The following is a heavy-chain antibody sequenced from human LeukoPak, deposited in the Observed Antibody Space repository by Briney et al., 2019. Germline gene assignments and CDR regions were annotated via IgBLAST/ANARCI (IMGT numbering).Heavy chain of an antibody. CDR1: GGSISSYH. CDR3: ARDHRYAFDN. V-gene: IGHV4-34*01. D-gene: IGHD5-12*01. J-gene: IGHJ4*02. CDR2: INPSGST. Sequence: SETLSLTCTVSGGSISSYHWTWIRQSPGKGLEWIGDINPSGSTYYNPSLKSRLTISVDTSKNQFSLKLRSVTAADTAVYYCARDHRYAFDNWGQGTLVTVSS.